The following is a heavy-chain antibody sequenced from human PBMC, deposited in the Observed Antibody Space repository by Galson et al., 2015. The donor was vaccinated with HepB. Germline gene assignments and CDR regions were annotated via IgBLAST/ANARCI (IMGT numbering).Heavy chain of an antibody. Sequence: SLRLSCAASGFTFSSYGMHWVRQAPGKGLEWVAVIWYDGSNKYYADSVKGRFTISRDNSKNTLYLQMNSLRAEDTAVYYCAKDTEPHDSSGYPGSWGQGTLVTVSS. D-gene: IGHD3-22*01. J-gene: IGHJ4*02. V-gene: IGHV3-33*06. CDR1: GFTFSSYG. CDR3: AKDTEPHDSSGYPGS. CDR2: IWYDGSNK.